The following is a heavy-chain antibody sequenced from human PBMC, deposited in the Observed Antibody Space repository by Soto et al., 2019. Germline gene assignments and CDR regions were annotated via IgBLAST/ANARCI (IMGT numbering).Heavy chain of an antibody. CDR2: LNTYGNT. CDR1: VGSMSSYR. Sequence: SETLCLTCTISVGSMSSYRWSWIRQPAGKGLEWIGRLNTYGNTHYNPSLKSRVTVSVDTSRNQFFLTLRSVTAADSAVYHCGRESGETWDYEASWGHGTPVTVSS. J-gene: IGHJ5*01. CDR3: GRESGETWDYEAS. V-gene: IGHV4-4*07. D-gene: IGHD1-7*01.